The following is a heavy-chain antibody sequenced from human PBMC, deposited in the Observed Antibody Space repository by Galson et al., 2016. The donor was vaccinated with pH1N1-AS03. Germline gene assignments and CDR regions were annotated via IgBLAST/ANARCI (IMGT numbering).Heavy chain of an antibody. V-gene: IGHV3-48*03. D-gene: IGHD6-19*01. CDR2: ISSSGRTI. J-gene: IGHJ4*02. CDR1: GFTLSDYY. CDR3: ARETVVGTGLEY. Sequence: SLRLSCAASGFTLSDYYINWVRQAPGKGLEWLSYISSSGRTIYYSDSGKGRFTISRDNSKSTLYLQMNSLRAEDSAVYYCARETVVGTGLEYWGQGTLVTASS.